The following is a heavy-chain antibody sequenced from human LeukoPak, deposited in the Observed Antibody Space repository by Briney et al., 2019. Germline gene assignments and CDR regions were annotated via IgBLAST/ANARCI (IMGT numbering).Heavy chain of an antibody. D-gene: IGHD3-10*01. CDR3: ARSLGELSEYFQH. CDR1: GGSISRYS. CDR2: IYNSGST. V-gene: IGHV4-59*08. Sequence: SETLSLTCTVSGGSISRYSWSWIRQSPGKGLEWIGNIYNSGSTNYNPSLKSRVTISVDTSKNQFSLKLSSVTAADTALYYCARSLGELSEYFQHWGQGTLVTVSS. J-gene: IGHJ1*01.